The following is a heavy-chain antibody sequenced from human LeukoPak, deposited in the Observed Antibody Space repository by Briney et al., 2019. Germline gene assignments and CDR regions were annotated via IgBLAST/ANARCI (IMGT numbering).Heavy chain of an antibody. CDR3: AKGPYYDFWSGYSFFDY. CDR2: ISYDGSNK. J-gene: IGHJ4*02. CDR1: GFTFSSYA. Sequence: GGSLRLSCAASGFTFSSYAMHWVRQAPGKGLEWVAVISYDGSNKYYADSVKGRFTISRDNSKNTLYLQMNSLRAEDTAVYYCAKGPYYDFWSGYSFFDYWGQGTLVTVSS. V-gene: IGHV3-30-3*01. D-gene: IGHD3-3*01.